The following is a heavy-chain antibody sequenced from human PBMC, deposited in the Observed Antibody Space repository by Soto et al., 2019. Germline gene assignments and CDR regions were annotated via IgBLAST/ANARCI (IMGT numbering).Heavy chain of an antibody. V-gene: IGHV2-5*02. J-gene: IGHJ4*02. CDR2: IYWDDDK. D-gene: IGHD6-13*01. CDR3: AHRYWAASGTRYYFDY. Sequence: QITLKESGPTLVKPTQTLTLTCTFSGFSFTTDGMGVGWIRQPPGKALEWLALIYWDDDKRYSPSLKSRLTITNDACRNQVVITLTNMDPADTATYYCAHRYWAASGTRYYFDYWGQGTLVTVSS. CDR1: GFSFTTDGMG.